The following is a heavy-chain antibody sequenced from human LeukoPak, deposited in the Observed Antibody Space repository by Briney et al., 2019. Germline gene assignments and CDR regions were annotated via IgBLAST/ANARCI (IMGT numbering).Heavy chain of an antibody. CDR2: IKQDGSEK. Sequence: GGSLSLSCAASGFTFSSYWMSWVRQAPGKGLEWVANIKQDGSEKYYVDSVKGRFTISRDNAKNSLYLRMNSLRGEDTAVYYCARDNYYGSGSYPPLDYWGQGTLVTVSS. CDR1: GFTFSSYW. J-gene: IGHJ4*02. D-gene: IGHD3-10*01. V-gene: IGHV3-7*01. CDR3: ARDNYYGSGSYPPLDY.